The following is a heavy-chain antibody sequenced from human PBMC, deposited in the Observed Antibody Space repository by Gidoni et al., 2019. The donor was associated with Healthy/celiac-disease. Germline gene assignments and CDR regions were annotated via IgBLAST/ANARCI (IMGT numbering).Heavy chain of an antibody. CDR1: GFTFSSYW. D-gene: IGHD3-10*01. Sequence: EVQLVESGGGLVQPGGSLRLSCAASGFTFSSYWMHWVRQAPGKGLVWVSRINSDGSSTTYADSVKGRFTISRDNAKNTLYLQMNSLRAEDTAVYYCARSGGSGSYPAVWGQGTLVTVSS. CDR3: ARSGGSGSYPAV. CDR2: INSDGSST. J-gene: IGHJ4*02. V-gene: IGHV3-74*01.